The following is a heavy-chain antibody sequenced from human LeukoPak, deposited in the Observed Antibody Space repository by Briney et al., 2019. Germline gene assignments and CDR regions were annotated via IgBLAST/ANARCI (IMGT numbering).Heavy chain of an antibody. CDR3: ARSLGHGYSGYDAILDY. J-gene: IGHJ4*02. V-gene: IGHV4-59*01. CDR2: IHNSGNT. Sequence: ASETLSLTCTVSGGSISTYYWSWIRQPPGKGLEWIGYIHNSGNTNYNPSLKSRVTISVDTSKNHFSLKLSSVTAADTAVYYCARSLGHGYSGYDAILDYWGQGTLVTVSS. CDR1: GGSISTYY. D-gene: IGHD5-12*01.